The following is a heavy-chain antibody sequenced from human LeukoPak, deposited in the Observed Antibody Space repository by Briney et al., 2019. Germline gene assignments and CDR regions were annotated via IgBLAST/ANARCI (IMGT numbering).Heavy chain of an antibody. CDR1: GFTFDDYA. J-gene: IGHJ1*01. CDR2: VSWNNGNI. Sequence: GGYLRLSCAASGFTFDDYAMHWVRQAPGKGLKWVSGVSWNNGNIGYADPVKGRFTICRDNAKNSLYLQMNSLRAEDTALYYCAKDSRGWPVAATGYFQHWGQGTLVTVSS. D-gene: IGHD6-19*01. CDR3: AKDSRGWPVAATGYFQH. V-gene: IGHV3-9*01.